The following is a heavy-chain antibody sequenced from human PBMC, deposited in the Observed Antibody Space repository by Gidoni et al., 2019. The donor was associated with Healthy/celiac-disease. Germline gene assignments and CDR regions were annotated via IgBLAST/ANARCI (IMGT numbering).Heavy chain of an antibody. Sequence: QVQLQQWGAGLLKPSEPLSLTCAVYGGSFSGYYWSWIRQPPGKGLEWLGEINHSGSTNYNPSLKSRVTISVDTSKNQFSLKLSSVTAADTAVYYCARDPAHLGYYDSSGYYNDYWGQGTLVTVSS. CDR1: GGSFSGYY. D-gene: IGHD3-22*01. V-gene: IGHV4-34*01. CDR2: INHSGST. J-gene: IGHJ4*02. CDR3: ARDPAHLGYYDSSGYYNDY.